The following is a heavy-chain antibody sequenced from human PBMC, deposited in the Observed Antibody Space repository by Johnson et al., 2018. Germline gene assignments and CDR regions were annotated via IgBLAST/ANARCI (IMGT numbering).Heavy chain of an antibody. V-gene: IGHV3-49*03. CDR3: NRDRGYYVSGRWRGYYYYMDV. Sequence: VQLVQSGGGLVQPGRSLRLSCTASGFTFGDYAMSWFRQAPGKGLEWVGFIRSKAYGGTTEYAASVKGRFTISRDDSKSIAHLQMNSLKTEDTAGYYCNRDRGYYVSGRWRGYYYYMDVWGKGTTVTVSS. D-gene: IGHD3-10*01. CDR2: IRSKAYGGTT. CDR1: GFTFGDYA. J-gene: IGHJ6*03.